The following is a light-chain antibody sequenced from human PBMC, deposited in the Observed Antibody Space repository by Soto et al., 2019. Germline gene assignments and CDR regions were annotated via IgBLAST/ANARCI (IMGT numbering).Light chain of an antibody. CDR2: KAS. CDR3: QQYNDNWT. CDR1: QSISSW. V-gene: IGKV1-5*03. J-gene: IGKJ1*01. Sequence: DIQMTQSPSTLSASVEERVTITCRASQSISSWLAWHQQKPGKAPRLLIYKASNLESGVPSRFSGSGSGTEFTLTITSLQPDDSATYYCQQYNDNWTFGQGTKVE.